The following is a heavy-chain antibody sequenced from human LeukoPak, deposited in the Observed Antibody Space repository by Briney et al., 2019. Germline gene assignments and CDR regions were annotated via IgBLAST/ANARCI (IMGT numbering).Heavy chain of an antibody. CDR1: GGSIISYY. J-gene: IGHJ4*02. V-gene: IGHV4-59*01. CDR2: IYYSGST. D-gene: IGHD3-3*01. CDR3: ARESDGYDFWSGFDY. Sequence: PSETLSLTCTVSGGSIISYYWSWIRQPPGKGLEWIGYIYYSGSTNYNPSLKSRVTISVDTSKNQFSLKLSSVTAADTAVYYCARESDGYDFWSGFDYWGQGTLVTVSS.